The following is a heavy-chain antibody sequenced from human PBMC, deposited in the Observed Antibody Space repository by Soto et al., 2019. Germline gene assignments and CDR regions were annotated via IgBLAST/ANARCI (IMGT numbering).Heavy chain of an antibody. CDR3: ARGPHSSSWYYYYGMDV. CDR2: INHSGST. CDR1: GGSFSGYY. J-gene: IGHJ6*02. Sequence: QVQLQQWGAGLLKPSETLSLTYAVYGGSFSGYYWSWIRQPPGKGLEWIGEINHSGSTNYNPSLKSRVTISVDTSKTQFSLKLSSVTAADTAVYYCARGPHSSSWYYYYGMDVWGQGTTVTVSS. V-gene: IGHV4-34*01. D-gene: IGHD6-13*01.